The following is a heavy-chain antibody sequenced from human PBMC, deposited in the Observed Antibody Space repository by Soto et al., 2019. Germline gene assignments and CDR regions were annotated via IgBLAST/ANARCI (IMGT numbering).Heavy chain of an antibody. Sequence: GGSLRLSCAASGFTFSNAWMSWVRQAPGKGLEWVGRIKSKTDGGTTDYAAPVKGRFTISRDDSKNTLYLQMNSLKTEDTAVYYCTTQAVLRFLEWFEYFDYWGQGTLVTVSS. J-gene: IGHJ4*02. CDR2: IKSKTDGGTT. V-gene: IGHV3-15*01. D-gene: IGHD3-3*01. CDR1: GFTFSNAW. CDR3: TTQAVLRFLEWFEYFDY.